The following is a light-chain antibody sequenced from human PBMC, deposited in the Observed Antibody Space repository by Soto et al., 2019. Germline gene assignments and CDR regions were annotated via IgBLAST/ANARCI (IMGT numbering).Light chain of an antibody. J-gene: IGKJ1*01. V-gene: IGKV1-39*01. CDR3: QQSYNTPLT. Sequence: DMRMTQSPSTLSASVGDRVTITCRGSQTIGTYVNWYRQKSGAAPELLIYDASTLQSGVPSRFRGGASGTDFTLTISSLQIDDFATYYCQQSYNTPLTFGQGTKVDIK. CDR1: QTIGTY. CDR2: DAS.